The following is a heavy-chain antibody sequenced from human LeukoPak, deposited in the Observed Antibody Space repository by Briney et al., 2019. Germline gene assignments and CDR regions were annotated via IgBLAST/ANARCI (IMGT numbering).Heavy chain of an antibody. CDR1: GFTFSAYS. CDR2: IGISSGNT. Sequence: PGGSLRLSCAASGFTFSAYSMNWVRQAPGKGLEWISYIGISSGNTKYADSVKGRFTISGDKAKNSLYLQMNSLRVEDTAVYYWARDYKYAFDNWGQGTLVTVSS. D-gene: IGHD5-24*01. CDR3: ARDYKYAFDN. J-gene: IGHJ4*02. V-gene: IGHV3-48*01.